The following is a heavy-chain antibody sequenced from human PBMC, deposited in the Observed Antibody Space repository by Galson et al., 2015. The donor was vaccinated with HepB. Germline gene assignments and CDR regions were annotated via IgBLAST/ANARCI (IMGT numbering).Heavy chain of an antibody. D-gene: IGHD3-3*01. V-gene: IGHV3-15*01. J-gene: IGHJ4*02. CDR3: TTEQAVLPIFGVVIMGINDY. CDR1: GFTFSNAW. Sequence: SLRLSCAASGFTFSNAWMSWVRQAPGKGLEWVGRIKSKTDGGTTDYAAPVKGRFTISRDDSKNTLYLQMNSLKTEDTAVYYCTTEQAVLPIFGVVIMGINDYWGQGTLVTVSS. CDR2: IKSKTDGGTT.